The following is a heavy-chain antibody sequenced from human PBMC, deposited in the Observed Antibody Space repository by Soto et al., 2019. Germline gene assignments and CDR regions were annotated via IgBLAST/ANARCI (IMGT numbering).Heavy chain of an antibody. CDR3: TTAYYYDSSGYYGMTY. D-gene: IGHD3-22*01. V-gene: IGHV3-15*07. Sequence: VQLVESGGGLVKPGGSLRLSCAASGFTFSNAWMNWVRQAPGKGLEWVGRIKSKTDGGTTDYAAPVKGRFTISRDDSKNTLYLQMNSLKTEDTAVYYCTTAYYYDSSGYYGMTYWGQGTLVTVSS. J-gene: IGHJ4*02. CDR1: GFTFSNAW. CDR2: IKSKTDGGTT.